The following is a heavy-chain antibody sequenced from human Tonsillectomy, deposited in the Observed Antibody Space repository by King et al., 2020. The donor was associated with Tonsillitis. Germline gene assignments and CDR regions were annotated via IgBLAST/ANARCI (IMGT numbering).Heavy chain of an antibody. D-gene: IGHD3-22*01. Sequence: EVQLLESGGGLVQPGGSLRLACVASGFTFSSSAMNWVRQAPGKGLEWVSAISDSGGNTYYADSVRGRFTISRDNSKNTLYLQMNSLRAEDTALYYCAKDTDNSAYYPFFDYWSQGTLVTVSS. CDR2: ISDSGGNT. CDR1: GFTFSSSA. V-gene: IGHV3-23*01. CDR3: AKDTDNSAYYPFFDY. J-gene: IGHJ4*02.